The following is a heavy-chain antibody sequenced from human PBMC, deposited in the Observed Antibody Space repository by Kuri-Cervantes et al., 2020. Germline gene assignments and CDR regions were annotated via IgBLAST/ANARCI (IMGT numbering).Heavy chain of an antibody. CDR1: GFTFTSYW. D-gene: IGHD2-21*01. J-gene: IGHJ4*02. CDR3: ARDVRCIKNAYCGGDDY. Sequence: LSLTCAASGFTFTSYWMSWVRQAPGKGLEWVANIKQDGSEKYYVDSVKGRFTISRDNAKNSLYLQMNSLRAEDTAVYYCARDVRCIKNAYCGGDDYWGQGTLVTVSS. V-gene: IGHV3-7*01. CDR2: IKQDGSEK.